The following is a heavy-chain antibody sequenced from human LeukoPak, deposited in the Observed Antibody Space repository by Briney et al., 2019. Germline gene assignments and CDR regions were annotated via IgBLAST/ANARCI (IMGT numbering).Heavy chain of an antibody. V-gene: IGHV1-69*04. J-gene: IGHJ5*02. CDR3: AGSYSSGWYVGRVWFDP. CDR1: GGTFSSYA. D-gene: IGHD6-19*01. CDR2: IIPILGIA. Sequence: GSSVKVSCKASGGTFSSYAISWVRQAPGQGLEWMGRIIPILGIANYAQKFQGRVTITADKSTGTAYMELSSLRSEDTAVYYCAGSYSSGWYVGRVWFDPWGQGTLVTVSS.